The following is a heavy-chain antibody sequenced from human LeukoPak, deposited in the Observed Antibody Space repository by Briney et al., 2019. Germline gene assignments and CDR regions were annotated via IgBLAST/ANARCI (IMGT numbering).Heavy chain of an antibody. J-gene: IGHJ4*01. CDR3: ARAANTAAGTPTLAIDY. D-gene: IGHD6-13*01. V-gene: IGHV3-11*05. Sequence: PGGSLRLSCVASGFTFSDYYMSWIRQAPGKGLEWVSYIPSTSSYTTYADSVKGRFTISRDNAKNSLYLQMNSLRAEDTAVYYCARAANTAAGTPTLAIDYWGQGTLVTV. CDR2: IPSTSSYT. CDR1: GFTFSDYY.